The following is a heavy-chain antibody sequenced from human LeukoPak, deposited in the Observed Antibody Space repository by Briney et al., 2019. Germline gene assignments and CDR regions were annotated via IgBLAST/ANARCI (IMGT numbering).Heavy chain of an antibody. CDR1: GFTFSSYE. Sequence: GGSLRLSCAASGFTFSSYEMNWVRQAPGKGLEWVSYISSSGSTIYYADSVKGRFTISRDNSKNTLYLQMNSLRAEDTAMYYCARRGDWSFDYWGQGTLVTVSS. J-gene: IGHJ4*02. CDR2: ISSSGSTI. D-gene: IGHD2-21*02. V-gene: IGHV3-48*03. CDR3: ARRGDWSFDY.